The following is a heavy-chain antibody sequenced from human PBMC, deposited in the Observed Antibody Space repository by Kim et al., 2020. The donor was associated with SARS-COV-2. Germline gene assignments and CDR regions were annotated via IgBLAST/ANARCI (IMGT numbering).Heavy chain of an antibody. J-gene: IGHJ6*02. Sequence: SETLSLTCAVYGGSFSGYYWSWIRQPPGKGLEWIGEINHSGSTNYTPSLKSRVTISVDTSKNQFSLKLSSVTAADTAVYYCARGRTTKVRGVIITTYYYYYYGMDVWGQGTTVTVSS. CDR3: ARGRTTKVRGVIITTYYYYYYGMDV. D-gene: IGHD3-10*01. CDR2: INHSGST. CDR1: GGSFSGYY. V-gene: IGHV4-34*01.